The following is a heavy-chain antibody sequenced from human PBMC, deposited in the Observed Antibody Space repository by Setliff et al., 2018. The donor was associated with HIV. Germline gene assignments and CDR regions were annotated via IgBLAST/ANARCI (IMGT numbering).Heavy chain of an antibody. Sequence: SETLSLTCNVYGGPFNVHKWNWVRQTPGKGLEWIGDISHTGTATYNPSLKSRVTISVDTSKNQFSLKLSSVTAADTAVYYCARAVSHVDYWGQGTLVTVSS. J-gene: IGHJ4*02. CDR1: GGPFNVHK. CDR3: ARAVSHVDY. CDR2: ISHTGTA. V-gene: IGHV4-34*01.